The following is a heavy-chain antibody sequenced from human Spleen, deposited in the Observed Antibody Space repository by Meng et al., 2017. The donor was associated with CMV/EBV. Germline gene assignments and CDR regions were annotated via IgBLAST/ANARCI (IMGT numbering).Heavy chain of an antibody. Sequence: GESLKISCKGSGYSFNRHWIAWVRQMPGKGLEWMGSIYPDDSDTRYTPSFQGQITISVDKSISNAYLQWSSLMASDTAIYYCARRGTTSKVGGGAFDMWGQGTLVTVSS. D-gene: IGHD1-1*01. CDR2: IYPDDSDT. J-gene: IGHJ3*02. CDR3: ARRGTTSKVGGGAFDM. CDR1: GYSFNRHW. V-gene: IGHV5-51*01.